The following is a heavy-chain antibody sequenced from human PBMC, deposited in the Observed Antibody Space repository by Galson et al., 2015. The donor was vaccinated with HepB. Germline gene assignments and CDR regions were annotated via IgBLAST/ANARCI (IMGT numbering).Heavy chain of an antibody. V-gene: IGHV6-1*01. D-gene: IGHD6-19*01. J-gene: IGHJ6*02. CDR3: ARAPQETAVAGNFYYYYYGMDV. Sequence: CAISGDSVSSNSAAWNWIRQSPSRGLEWLGRTYYRSKWHNDYAVSVKSRITINPDTSKNQFSLQLNSVTPEDTAVYYCARAPQETAVAGNFYYYYYGMDVWGQGTTVTVSS. CDR1: GDSVSSNSAA. CDR2: TYYRSKWHN.